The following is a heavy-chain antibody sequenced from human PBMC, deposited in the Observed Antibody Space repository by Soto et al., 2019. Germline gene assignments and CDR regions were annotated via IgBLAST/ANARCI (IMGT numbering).Heavy chain of an antibody. J-gene: IGHJ4*02. CDR1: GYTFTSYA. V-gene: IGHV1-3*01. CDR2: INAGNGNT. CDR3: ARAGIRLWSRSFDY. D-gene: IGHD5-18*01. Sequence: QVQLVQSGAEVKKPGASVKVSCKASGYTFTSYAMHWVRQAPGQRLEWMGWINAGNGNTKYSQKLQGRVTIARDTSASTAYMELSSLRSEDTAVYYCARAGIRLWSRSFDYWGQGTLVTVSS.